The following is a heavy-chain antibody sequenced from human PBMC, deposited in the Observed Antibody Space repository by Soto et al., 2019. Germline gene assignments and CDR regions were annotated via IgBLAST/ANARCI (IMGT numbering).Heavy chain of an antibody. Sequence: SETLSLTCAVYGGSFSGYYWSWIRQPPGKGLEWIGEINHSGSTNYNPSLKSRVTISVDTSKNQFSLKLSSVTAADTAVYYCARGPLDYGDYDAFDIWGQGXMVTVSS. D-gene: IGHD4-17*01. CDR1: GGSFSGYY. CDR2: INHSGST. V-gene: IGHV4-34*01. J-gene: IGHJ3*02. CDR3: ARGPLDYGDYDAFDI.